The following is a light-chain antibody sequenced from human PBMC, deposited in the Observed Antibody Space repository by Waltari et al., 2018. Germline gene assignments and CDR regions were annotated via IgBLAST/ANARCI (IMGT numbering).Light chain of an antibody. V-gene: IGLV7-43*01. CDR2: STT. Sequence: QTVVTQDPSLTVSPGGTVTLTCASSTGSVTSGNFPNWFQQKPGQAPSPLIYSTTSKHYWTPARFSGSPLGDKAALTLSGLQPEDEAEYYCRLNYSGDLVLGGGTKLTVL. CDR3: RLNYSGDLV. CDR1: TGSVTSGNF. J-gene: IGLJ3*02.